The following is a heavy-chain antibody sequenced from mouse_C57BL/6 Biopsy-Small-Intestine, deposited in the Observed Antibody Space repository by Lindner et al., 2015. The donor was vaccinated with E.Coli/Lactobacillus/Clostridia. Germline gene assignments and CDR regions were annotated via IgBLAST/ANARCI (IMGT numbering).Heavy chain of an antibody. CDR3: TLYYGDY. J-gene: IGHJ2*01. V-gene: IGHV14-2*01. D-gene: IGHD2-1*01. CDR2: IDPADGET. Sequence: VQLQESGAGLVMPGASVKLSCTASGFNFKDFYIHWVKQTTEQGLEWIGRIDPADGETKYAPEFQDKATITVDTSSNTAYLQLSSLTSEDTAVYYCTLYYGDYWGQGATLTVSS. CDR1: GFNFKDFY.